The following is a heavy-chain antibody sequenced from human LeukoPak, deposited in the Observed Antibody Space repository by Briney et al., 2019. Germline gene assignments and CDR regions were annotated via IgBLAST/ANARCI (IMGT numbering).Heavy chain of an antibody. CDR2: IWYDGTNK. CDR3: ARATVTRWFDP. D-gene: IGHD4-17*01. Sequence: PRGSLRLSCAASGFAFSSFGMHWVRRAPGKGLEWVAVIWYDGTNKYYADSVKGRFTISRDNSKNTLYLQMNSLRAEDTAVYYCARATVTRWFDPWGQGTLVTVSS. J-gene: IGHJ5*02. V-gene: IGHV3-33*01. CDR1: GFAFSSFG.